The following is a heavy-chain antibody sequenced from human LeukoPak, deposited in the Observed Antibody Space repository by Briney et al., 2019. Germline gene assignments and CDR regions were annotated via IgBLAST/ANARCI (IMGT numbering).Heavy chain of an antibody. CDR1: GFTFSSYE. Sequence: PGGSLRLSCAASGFTFSSYEMNWVRQAPGKGLEWVSYISSSGSTIYYADSVKGRFTISRDNAKNSLYLQMNSLRAEDTAVYYCARDVPTMIVPFDPWGQGTLVTVSS. CDR2: ISSSGSTI. D-gene: IGHD3-22*01. V-gene: IGHV3-48*03. J-gene: IGHJ5*02. CDR3: ARDVPTMIVPFDP.